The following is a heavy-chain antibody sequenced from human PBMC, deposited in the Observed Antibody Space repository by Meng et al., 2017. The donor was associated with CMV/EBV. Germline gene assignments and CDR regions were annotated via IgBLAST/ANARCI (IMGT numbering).Heavy chain of an antibody. CDR1: GYSFTSYW. D-gene: IGHD6-6*01. V-gene: IGHV5-51*01. Sequence: GESLKISCKGSGYSFTSYWIGWMRQMPGKGLEWMGIIYPGDSDTRYSPSFQGQVTISADKSISTAYLQWSSLKASDTAMYYCARLSARHYYYYGMDVWGQGTTVTVSS. J-gene: IGHJ6*02. CDR2: IYPGDSDT. CDR3: ARLSARHYYYYGMDV.